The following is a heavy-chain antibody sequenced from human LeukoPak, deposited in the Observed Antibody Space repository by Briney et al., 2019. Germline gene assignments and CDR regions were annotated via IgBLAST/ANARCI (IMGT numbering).Heavy chain of an antibody. Sequence: GGSLRLSCAASGFTFSRYWMSWVRQAPGKGLEWVSVIYSGGSTYYADSVKGRFTISRDNSKNTLYLQMNSLRAEDTAVYYCARVSLARYYGSGSYSSWGQGTLVTVSS. D-gene: IGHD3-10*01. J-gene: IGHJ4*02. CDR2: IYSGGST. CDR3: ARVSLARYYGSGSYSS. V-gene: IGHV3-53*01. CDR1: GFTFSRYW.